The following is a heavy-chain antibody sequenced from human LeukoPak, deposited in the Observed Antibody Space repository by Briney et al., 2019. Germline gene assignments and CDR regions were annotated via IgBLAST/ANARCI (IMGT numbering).Heavy chain of an antibody. V-gene: IGHV3-21*01. J-gene: IGHJ4*02. CDR2: IGKTSRDM. D-gene: IGHD1-14*01. CDR1: GLSFSTST. CDR3: VRGDNRDY. Sequence: GGSLRLSCAASGLSFSTSTMNWVRQAPGKGLEWISSIGKTSRDMYYADSVRGRFTISRDNAKNSLFLLMNSLRVEDTSVYYCVRGDNRDYWGQGTLVTVSS.